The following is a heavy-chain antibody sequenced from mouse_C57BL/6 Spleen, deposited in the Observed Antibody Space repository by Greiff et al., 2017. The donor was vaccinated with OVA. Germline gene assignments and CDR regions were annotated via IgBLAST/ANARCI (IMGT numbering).Heavy chain of an antibody. CDR1: GYTFTDYE. J-gene: IGHJ3*01. V-gene: IGHV1-15*01. Sequence: QVQLQQSGAELVRPGASVTLSCKASGYTFTDYEMHWVKQTPVHGLEWIGAIDPETGGTAYNQKFKGKAILTADKSSSTAYMELRSLTSEDSAVYYCTPVVATLCACGGQATLVTVA. CDR3: TPVVATLCAC. D-gene: IGHD1-1*01. CDR2: IDPETGGT.